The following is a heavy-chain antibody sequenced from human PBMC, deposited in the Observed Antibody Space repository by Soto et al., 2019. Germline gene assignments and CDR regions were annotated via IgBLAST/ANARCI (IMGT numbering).Heavy chain of an antibody. J-gene: IGHJ5*02. CDR3: ARAIAAAGTDWFDP. D-gene: IGHD6-13*01. V-gene: IGHV3-48*01. CDR1: GFTFSTYS. Sequence: EVQLVESGGGLVQPGGFLRLSCAAAGFTFSTYSMNWVSQAPGKGLEWVSYISSGSSTIYYADSVKGRFTISRDNAKNSLYLQMNSLRAEDTAVYYCARAIAAAGTDWFDPWGQGTLVIVSS. CDR2: ISSGSSTI.